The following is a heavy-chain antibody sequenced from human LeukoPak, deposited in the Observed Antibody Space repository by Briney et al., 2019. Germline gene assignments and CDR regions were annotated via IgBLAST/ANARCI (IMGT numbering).Heavy chain of an antibody. V-gene: IGHV4-30-2*01. CDR2: IYHTGST. Sequence: SETLSLTCTVSGASISSGGYYWSWTRQPPGKGLGWIGNIYHTGSTYYNPSLKSRVTISVDRSKNQFSLRLSSVTAADTAVYYCAREEMATIINFDYWGQGTLVTVSS. D-gene: IGHD5-24*01. J-gene: IGHJ4*02. CDR3: AREEMATIINFDY. CDR1: GASISSGGYY.